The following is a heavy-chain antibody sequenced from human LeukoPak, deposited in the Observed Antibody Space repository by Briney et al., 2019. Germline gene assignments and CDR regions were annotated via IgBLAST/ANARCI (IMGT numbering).Heavy chain of an antibody. J-gene: IGHJ6*03. CDR3: AKGYSSPAPYYYYYMDV. CDR2: IHYSGST. V-gene: IGHV4-59*01. D-gene: IGHD6-13*01. Sequence: SETLSLTCTVSGGSISSYYWSWIRQPPGKGLEWIGYIHYSGSTNYNPSLKSRVTISVDTSKNQFSLKLSSVTAADTAVYYCAKGYSSPAPYYYYYMDVWGKGTTVTVSS. CDR1: GGSISSYY.